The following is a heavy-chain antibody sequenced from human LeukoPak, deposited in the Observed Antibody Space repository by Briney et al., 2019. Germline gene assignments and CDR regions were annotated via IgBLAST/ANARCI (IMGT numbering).Heavy chain of an antibody. CDR2: IKQDGSEK. V-gene: IGHV3-7*01. CDR3: ARGLHYYGSGSSADY. D-gene: IGHD3-10*01. Sequence: GGSLRLSCAASGFTFSSYWMSWVRQAPGKGLEWVANIKQDGSEKYYVDSVKGRFTISRDNAKNSLYLQMNSLRAEDAAVYYCARGLHYYGSGSSADYWGQGTLVTVSS. CDR1: GFTFSSYW. J-gene: IGHJ4*02.